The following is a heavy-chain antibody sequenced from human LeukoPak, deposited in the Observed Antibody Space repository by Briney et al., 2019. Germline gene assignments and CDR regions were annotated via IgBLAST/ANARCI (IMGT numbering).Heavy chain of an antibody. CDR1: TFTISDHY. J-gene: IGHJ4*02. D-gene: IGHD3-22*01. CDR2: PKNKANSYTT. V-gene: IGHV3-72*01. CDR3: ATGEYYYDSSGYYVDY. Sequence: AGSLTLTSAASTFTISDHYMDWEPQGQGKGLEWVVRPKNKANSYTTEYAASVKGRFTISRDDSKNSLYLQMNSLKTEDTAVYYCATGEYYYDSSGYYVDYWGQGTLVTVSS.